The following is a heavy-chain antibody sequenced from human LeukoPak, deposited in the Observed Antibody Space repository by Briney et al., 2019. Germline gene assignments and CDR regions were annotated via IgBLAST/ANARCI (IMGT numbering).Heavy chain of an antibody. D-gene: IGHD3-10*01. V-gene: IGHV1-24*01. J-gene: IGHJ4*02. CDR3: ATDQAYYYGSGSYHY. Sequence: VASVKVSCKVSGYSPTELSMHWVRPAPGEGLEWVGGFDPEDGETIYAQKFQGRVTMTEDTSTDTAYMERSSLRSEDTAVYYCATDQAYYYGSGSYHYWGQGTLVTVSS. CDR1: GYSPTELS. CDR2: FDPEDGET.